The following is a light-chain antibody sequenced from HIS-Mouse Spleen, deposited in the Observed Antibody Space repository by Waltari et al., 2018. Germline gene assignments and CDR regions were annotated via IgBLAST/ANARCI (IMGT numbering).Light chain of an antibody. CDR1: SSNIVTNY. CDR3: AAWDDSLSGPV. V-gene: IGLV1-47*01. Sequence: QSVLTQPPSASGTPGQRVTISCSGSSSNIVTNYLYWYQQPPGTAPKPLIYRNKQRPSGVPDRFSGSKSGTSASLAISGLRSEDEADYYCAAWDDSLSGPVFGGGTKLTVL. J-gene: IGLJ3*02. CDR2: RNK.